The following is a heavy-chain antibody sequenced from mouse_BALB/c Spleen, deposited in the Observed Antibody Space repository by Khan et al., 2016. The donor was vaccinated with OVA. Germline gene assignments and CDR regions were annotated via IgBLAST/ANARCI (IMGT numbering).Heavy chain of an antibody. V-gene: IGHV3-2*02. CDR2: ISYSGST. Sequence: EVQLQESGPGLVKPSQSLSLTCTVTGYSITSDYAWNWIRQFPGNKLEWMGYISYSGSTSYNPSLKSRISITRDTSKNQFFLQLNSVTTEDTATYYCARGLLLLRYPDYFDYWGQGTPLTVSS. CDR3: ARGLLLLRYPDYFDY. J-gene: IGHJ2*01. D-gene: IGHD1-1*01. CDR1: GYSITSDYA.